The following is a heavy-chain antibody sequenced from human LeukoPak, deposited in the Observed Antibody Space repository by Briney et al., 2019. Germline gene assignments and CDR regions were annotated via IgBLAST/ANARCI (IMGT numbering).Heavy chain of an antibody. V-gene: IGHV3-11*01. CDR3: ARDSLRFLEWPHDAFDI. CDR2: ISSSGSTI. Sequence: GGSLRLSCAASGFTFSDYYMSWIRQAPGKGLEGVSYISSSGSTIYYADSVKGRFTISRDNAKNSLYLQMNSLRAEDTAVYYCARDSLRFLEWPHDAFDIWGQGTMVTVSS. D-gene: IGHD3-3*01. CDR1: GFTFSDYY. J-gene: IGHJ3*02.